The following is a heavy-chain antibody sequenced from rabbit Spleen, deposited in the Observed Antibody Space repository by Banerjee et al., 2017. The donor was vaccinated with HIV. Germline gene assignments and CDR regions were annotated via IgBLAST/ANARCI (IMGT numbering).Heavy chain of an antibody. CDR1: GFSFSTYYM. J-gene: IGHJ6*01. Sequence: QEQLEESGGDLVKPEGSLTLTCTASGFSFSTYYMSWVRQAPGKGLEWIGCIYTGGVSAYYASWAKGRFTISKTSSTTVTLQMTSLTAADTATYFCARGNNSGAGWIYGMEVWGPGTLVTVS. CDR2: IYTGGVSA. CDR3: ARGNNSGAGWIYGMEV. V-gene: IGHV1S45*01. D-gene: IGHD3-1*01.